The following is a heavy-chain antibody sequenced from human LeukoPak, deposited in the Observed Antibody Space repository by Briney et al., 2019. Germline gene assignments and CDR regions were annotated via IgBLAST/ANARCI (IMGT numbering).Heavy chain of an antibody. CDR1: GGSISGSNYY. Sequence: PSETLSLTCTVSGGSISGSNYYWGWIRQPPGKGLECIGYIYYSGSTNYNPSLKSRVTISVDTSKNQFSLKLSSVTAADTAVYYCAREDYYDSSGYYDYWGQGTLVTVSS. J-gene: IGHJ4*02. CDR3: AREDYYDSSGYYDY. D-gene: IGHD3-22*01. CDR2: IYYSGST. V-gene: IGHV4-61*01.